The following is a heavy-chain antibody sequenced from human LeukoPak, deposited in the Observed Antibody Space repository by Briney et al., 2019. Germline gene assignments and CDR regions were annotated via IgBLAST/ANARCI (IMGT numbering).Heavy chain of an antibody. V-gene: IGHV3-49*03. CDR3: TRDPDHYYDSSGYYYGGAFDI. J-gene: IGHJ3*02. CDR2: IRSKAYGGTT. D-gene: IGHD3-22*01. CDR1: GFTFGDYA. Sequence: GGSLRLSCTASGFTFGDYAMSWFGQAPGKGLEWVGFIRSKAYGGTTEYAASVKGRFTISRDDSKSIAYLQMNSLKTEDTAVYYCTRDPDHYYDSSGYYYGGAFDIWGQGTMVTVSS.